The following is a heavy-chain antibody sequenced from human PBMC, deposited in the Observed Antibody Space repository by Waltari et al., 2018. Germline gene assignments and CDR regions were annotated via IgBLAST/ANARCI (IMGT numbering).Heavy chain of an antibody. D-gene: IGHD2-15*01. J-gene: IGHJ4*02. Sequence: EVQLVESGGVVVQPGGSLRITCAASGFTFDDYGMNWASKAPGKGLEWVSLISWDGGSTYYAYSVKGRFTISIDNSKNSLYLQMNSLRAEDTALYYCVKSLGSGGNSLYFDYWGQGTLVTVSS. CDR2: ISWDGGST. CDR3: VKSLGSGGNSLYFDY. V-gene: IGHV3-43D*04. CDR1: GFTFDDYG.